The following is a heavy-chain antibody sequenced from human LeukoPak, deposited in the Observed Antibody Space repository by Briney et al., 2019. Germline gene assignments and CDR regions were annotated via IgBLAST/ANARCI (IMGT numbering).Heavy chain of an antibody. CDR1: GFTFSSYA. CDR3: ATGLSGYYSVFDY. Sequence: GGSLRLSCAASGFTFSSYAMSWVRQAPGKGLEWVSVIDYGGSTNYADSVKGRFTISRDNSKKTLYLQMNSLRAEDTAVYYCATGLSGYYSVFDYWGQGTLVTVSS. J-gene: IGHJ4*02. CDR2: IDYGGST. V-gene: IGHV3-23*01. D-gene: IGHD3-3*01.